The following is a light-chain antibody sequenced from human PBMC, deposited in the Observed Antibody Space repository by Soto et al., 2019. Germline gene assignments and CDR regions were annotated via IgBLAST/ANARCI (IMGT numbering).Light chain of an antibody. Sequence: EIVLTQSPGTLSLSPGERATLSCRASQSVSSSYLAWYQQKPGQAPRPLIYGASSWAIGIPDRFSGSGSGTDLTLTISRLAPEDLAVYYCQQYGSSPWSFGQGTKVEIK. CDR3: QQYGSSPWS. CDR2: GAS. V-gene: IGKV3-20*01. J-gene: IGKJ1*01. CDR1: QSVSSSY.